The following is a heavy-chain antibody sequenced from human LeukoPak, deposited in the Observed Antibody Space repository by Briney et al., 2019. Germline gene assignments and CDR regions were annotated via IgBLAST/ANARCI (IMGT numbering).Heavy chain of an antibody. V-gene: IGHV4-34*01. CDR2: INHSGRT. Sequence: PPETLSLTCTVYGGSFSVYYWIWIRQPLGKGLGWIGQINHSGRTNYNPSLKSRVTISVDTSKNEFSLKLSSVTAADTAVYYCARDSTVTTFNYMDVWGKGTTVTVSS. CDR3: ARDSTVTTFNYMDV. J-gene: IGHJ6*03. CDR1: GGSFSVYY. D-gene: IGHD4-11*01.